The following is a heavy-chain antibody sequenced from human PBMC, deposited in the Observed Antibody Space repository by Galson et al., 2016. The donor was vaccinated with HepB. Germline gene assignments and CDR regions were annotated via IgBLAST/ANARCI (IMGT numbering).Heavy chain of an antibody. Sequence: FLRLSCATSGFTFSSNWMSWVRQAPGKGLEWVANIKQDGTENYVDSVKGRFTISRDNAKNSLYVQMDSLRAEDTAVYFCARERFCSSATCYVGDAFHIGGQGTMVTVSS. V-gene: IGHV3-7*05. CDR1: GFTFSSNW. J-gene: IGHJ3*02. CDR2: IKQDGTE. D-gene: IGHD2-2*01. CDR3: ARERFCSSATCYVGDAFHI.